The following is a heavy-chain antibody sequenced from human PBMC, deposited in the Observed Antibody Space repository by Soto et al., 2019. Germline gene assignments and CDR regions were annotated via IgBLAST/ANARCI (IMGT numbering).Heavy chain of an antibody. Sequence: PVHSLKISCNGAGYSCTGYWIGRVRQMPGKGLEWMGIIYPGDSDTRYSPSFQGQVTISADKSISTAYLQWSSLKASDTAMYYCASITIFGVDPHGFDIWGQGTMVTVSS. CDR1: GYSCTGYW. V-gene: IGHV5-51*01. CDR2: IYPGDSDT. CDR3: ASITIFGVDPHGFDI. J-gene: IGHJ3*02. D-gene: IGHD3-3*01.